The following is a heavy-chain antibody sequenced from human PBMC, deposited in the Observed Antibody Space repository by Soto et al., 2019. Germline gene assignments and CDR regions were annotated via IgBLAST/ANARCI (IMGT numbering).Heavy chain of an antibody. CDR1: GFSFSSYA. CDR2: IRATDVAT. V-gene: IGHV3-23*01. CDR3: VKDVYSGSSGQFDL. D-gene: IGHD1-26*01. J-gene: IGHJ5*02. Sequence: EVQLLESGGGLVQPGGSLRLSCAASGFSFSSYAMGWVRQAPGKGLEWVSIIRATDVATYYADSVKGHFIIARDDSRTTLFLQMNSLRAEETAVYHCVKDVYSGSSGQFDLWGQGTLVTVSS.